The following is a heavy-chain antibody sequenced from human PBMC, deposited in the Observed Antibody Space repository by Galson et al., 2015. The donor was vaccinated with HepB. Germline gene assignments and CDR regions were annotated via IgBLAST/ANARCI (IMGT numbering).Heavy chain of an antibody. J-gene: IGHJ4*02. Sequence: SLRLSCAASGFTFSSYSMNWVRQAPGKGLEWVSSISSSGSYIYYADSVKGRFTISRDESKNTLYLQMNSLKTEDTAVYFCVTRPYWGQGTLVTVSS. CDR2: ISSSGSYI. V-gene: IGHV3-21*03. CDR3: VTRPY. CDR1: GFTFSSYS.